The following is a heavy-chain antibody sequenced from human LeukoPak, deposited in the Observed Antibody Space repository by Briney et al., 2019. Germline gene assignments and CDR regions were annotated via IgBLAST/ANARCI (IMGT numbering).Heavy chain of an antibody. V-gene: IGHV1-18*01. D-gene: IGHD2-2*01. CDR1: GYTFTSYG. CDR3: ASPSIGSTSVISRGYYYGMDV. J-gene: IGHJ6*02. CDR2: ISAYNGNT. Sequence: ASVKVSCKASGYTFTSYGISWVRQAPGQGLEWMGWISAYNGNTNYAQKLQGRVTMTTDTSTSTAYMELRSLRSEDTAVYYCASPSIGSTSVISRGYYYGMDVWGQGTTVTVSS.